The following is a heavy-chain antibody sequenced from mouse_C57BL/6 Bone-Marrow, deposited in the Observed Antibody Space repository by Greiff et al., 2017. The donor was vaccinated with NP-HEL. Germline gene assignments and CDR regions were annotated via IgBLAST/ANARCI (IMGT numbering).Heavy chain of an antibody. Sequence: VQLQQSGAELARPGASVKLSCKASGYTFTSYGISWVKQRTGRGLEWIGEIYPRSGNTYYNEKFKGKATLTADKSSSTAYMELRSLTSEDSAVYFCARPGYYGSIFDYWGQGTTLTVSS. CDR3: ARPGYYGSIFDY. CDR2: IYPRSGNT. V-gene: IGHV1-81*01. J-gene: IGHJ2*01. CDR1: GYTFTSYG. D-gene: IGHD1-1*01.